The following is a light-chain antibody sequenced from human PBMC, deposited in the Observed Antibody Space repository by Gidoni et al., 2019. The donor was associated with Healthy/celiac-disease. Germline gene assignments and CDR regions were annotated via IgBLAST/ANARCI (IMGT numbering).Light chain of an antibody. CDR2: GNS. Sequence: QSVLTQPPSVSGAPGKRVTISCTWSSSNIGAGYDVHWYQQLPGTAPKLLIYGNSNRPSGVPDRFSGSKSGTSASLAITGLQAEDEADYYCQSYDSSLSGSRVFGGGTKLTVL. V-gene: IGLV1-40*01. CDR1: SSNIGAGYD. J-gene: IGLJ3*02. CDR3: QSYDSSLSGSRV.